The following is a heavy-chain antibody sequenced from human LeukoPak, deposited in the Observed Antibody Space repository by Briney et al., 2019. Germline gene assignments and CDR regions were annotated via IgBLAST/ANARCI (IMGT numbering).Heavy chain of an antibody. D-gene: IGHD6-19*01. CDR2: IYYSGST. V-gene: IGHV4-59*11. J-gene: IGHJ4*02. CDR1: GGSISSHY. CDR3: ASGLVQGYFDY. Sequence: SETLSLTCSVSGGSISSHYWSWIRQPPGKGLEWIGYIYYSGSTNYNPSLKSRVTISVDTSKNQFSLKLSSVTAADTAVYYCASGLVQGYFDYWGQGTLVTVSS.